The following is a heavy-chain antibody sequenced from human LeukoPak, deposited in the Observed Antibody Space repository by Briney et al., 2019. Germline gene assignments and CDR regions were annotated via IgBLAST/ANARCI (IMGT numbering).Heavy chain of an antibody. CDR2: INPNSGGT. CDR3: ARGWDMVRGVIVGY. J-gene: IGHJ4*02. D-gene: IGHD3-10*01. CDR1: GYTFTSYY. Sequence: ASVKVSCKASGYTFTSYYMHWVRQAPGQGLEWMGWINPNSGGTNYAQKFQGRVTMTRDTSISTAYMELSRLRSDDTAVYYCARGWDMVRGVIVGYWGQGTLVTVSS. V-gene: IGHV1-2*02.